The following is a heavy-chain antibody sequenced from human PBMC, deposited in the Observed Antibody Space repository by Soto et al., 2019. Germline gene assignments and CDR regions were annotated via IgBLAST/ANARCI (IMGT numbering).Heavy chain of an antibody. Sequence: PSETLSLTCTVAGGSLNSGGYYWTWIRHVPGKGLEWLGHIYNSGSAYYNPSLKGRLLISADTSKNEFSLQLSSVTAADTAVYHCARGKYDTTAYYYGLSWFNPWGQGTLVTVSS. D-gene: IGHD3-22*01. CDR3: ARGKYDTTAYYYGLSWFNP. CDR1: GGSLNSGGYY. V-gene: IGHV4-31*03. CDR2: IYNSGSA. J-gene: IGHJ5*02.